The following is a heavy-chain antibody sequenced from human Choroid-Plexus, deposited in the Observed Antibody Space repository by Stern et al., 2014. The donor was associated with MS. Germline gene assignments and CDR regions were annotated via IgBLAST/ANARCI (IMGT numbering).Heavy chain of an antibody. CDR1: GFSFSTYA. CDR2: ISGRGGAT. Sequence: EVQLEESGGGLVQPGGSLRLSCAASGFSFSTYAMSWVRQTPGKGLQWVSVISGRGGATSYADSVKCRCTSPRDNSKKTLYLQMGRLRADDTAVYYCAKWPHHIAVAGTRYVQHWGQGTLVTVSS. D-gene: IGHD6-19*01. J-gene: IGHJ1*01. V-gene: IGHV3-23*04. CDR3: AKWPHHIAVAGTRYVQH.